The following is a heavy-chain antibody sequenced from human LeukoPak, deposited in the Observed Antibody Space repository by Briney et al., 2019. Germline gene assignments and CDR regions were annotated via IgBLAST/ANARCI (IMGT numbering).Heavy chain of an antibody. J-gene: IGHJ4*02. V-gene: IGHV3-30*04. Sequence: GGSLRLSCAASGFTFSSYAMHWVRQAPGKGLEWVAVISYDGSNKYYADSVKGRFTISRDNSKNTLYLQMNSLRAEDTAVYYCAKDGSSGYYYSTLDYWGQGTLVTVSS. CDR1: GFTFSSYA. D-gene: IGHD3-22*01. CDR2: ISYDGSNK. CDR3: AKDGSSGYYYSTLDY.